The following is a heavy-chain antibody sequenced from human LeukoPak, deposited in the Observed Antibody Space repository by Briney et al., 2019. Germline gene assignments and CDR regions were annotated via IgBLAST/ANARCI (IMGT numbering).Heavy chain of an antibody. Sequence: GGSLRLSCAASVFTLSMYWMSWVRQAPGKGLERVSNMKQDGSEKKYVNSVKGRFTISRDNAENSLHLQMNSLRAEDTAVYYCARYFNYYDSSVTYFDYWGQGTLVTVSS. CDR3: ARYFNYYDSSVTYFDY. CDR1: VFTLSMYW. J-gene: IGHJ4*02. CDR2: MKQDGSEK. V-gene: IGHV3-7*01. D-gene: IGHD3-22*01.